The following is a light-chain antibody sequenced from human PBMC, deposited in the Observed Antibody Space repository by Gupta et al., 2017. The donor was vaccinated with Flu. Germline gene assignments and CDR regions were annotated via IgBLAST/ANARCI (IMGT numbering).Light chain of an antibody. CDR1: SSDVGGYNY. Sequence: QSALTQSAPVSGSPGQSITISCTGTSSDVGGYNYVSWYQQHPGKAPKLMIYEVTNRPSGVSNRFSGSKSGNTASLTISGLQADDVADYYCSSKKSSSTLAVFGGGTRLTVL. CDR3: SSKKSSSTLAV. CDR2: EVT. V-gene: IGLV2-14*01. J-gene: IGLJ2*01.